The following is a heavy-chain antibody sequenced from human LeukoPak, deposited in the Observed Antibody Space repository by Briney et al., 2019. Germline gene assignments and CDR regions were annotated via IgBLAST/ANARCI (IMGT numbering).Heavy chain of an antibody. CDR1: GFTFSSYS. J-gene: IGHJ4*02. D-gene: IGHD3-10*01. CDR2: ISSSSSYI. CDR3: ARSYGSGSCFDY. Sequence: GGSLRLTCAASGFTFSSYSMNWVRHAPGKGLERVSSISSSSSYIYYADSVKGRFTISRDNAKNSLYLQMNSLRAEDTAVYYCARSYGSGSCFDYWGQGTLVTVSS. V-gene: IGHV3-21*01.